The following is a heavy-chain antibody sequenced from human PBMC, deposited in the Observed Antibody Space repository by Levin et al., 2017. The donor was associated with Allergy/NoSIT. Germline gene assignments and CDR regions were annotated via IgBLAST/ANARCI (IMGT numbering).Heavy chain of an antibody. CDR2: IYYSGST. V-gene: IGHV4-31*03. D-gene: IGHD5-18*01. CDR1: GGSISSGGYY. CDR3: ARDRRGYSYYQD. J-gene: IGHJ4*02. Sequence: LRLSCTVSGGSISSGGYYWSWIRQHPGKGLEWIGYIYYSGSTYYNPSLKSRVTISVDTSKNQFSLKLSSVTAADTAVYYCARDRRGYSYYQDWGQGTLVTVSS.